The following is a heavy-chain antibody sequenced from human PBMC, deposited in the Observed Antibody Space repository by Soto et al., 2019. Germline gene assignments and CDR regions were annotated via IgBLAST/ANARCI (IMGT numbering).Heavy chain of an antibody. CDR1: GFPFSSFG. J-gene: IGHJ6*02. Sequence: GGSLRLSCFVSGFPFSSFGMHWVRQAPGKGLEWVSSISNDGSNQHYADSVKGRFTISRDNSKNTVYLQLNSLRGEDTAVYYCSRSRPTGRRDYYYYGMDVWGQGTPVTVSS. CDR3: SRSRPTGRRDYYYYGMDV. V-gene: IGHV3-30*03. D-gene: IGHD1-1*01. CDR2: ISNDGSNQ.